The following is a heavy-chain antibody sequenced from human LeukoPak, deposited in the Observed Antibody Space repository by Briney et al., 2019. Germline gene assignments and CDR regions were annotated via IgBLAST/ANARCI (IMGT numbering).Heavy chain of an antibody. CDR1: GGSLSSYY. CDR2: IYSSGST. CDR3: ARDWYDSGGYYSDY. J-gene: IGHJ4*02. V-gene: IGHV4-4*07. D-gene: IGHD3-22*01. Sequence: SETLSLTCTVSGGSLSSYYWSWIRQPAGKGLEWIGRIYSSGSTDYNPSLKSRVTMSVDTSKNQFSLKLSSVTAADTAVYYCARDWYDSGGYYSDYWGQGTLVTASS.